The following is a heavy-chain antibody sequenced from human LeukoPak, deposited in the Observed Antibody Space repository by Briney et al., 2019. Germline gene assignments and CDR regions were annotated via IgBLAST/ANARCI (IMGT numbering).Heavy chain of an antibody. Sequence: SETLSLTCTVSGGSISSSSYYWGWIRQPPGKGLEWVGSIYYSGSTYYNPSLKSRVTISVDTSKNQFSLKLSSVTAADTAVYYCASRSSSGYSYGYREDYWGQGTLVTVSS. D-gene: IGHD5-18*01. CDR1: GGSISSSSYY. V-gene: IGHV4-39*01. CDR2: IYYSGST. J-gene: IGHJ4*02. CDR3: ASRSSSGYSYGYREDY.